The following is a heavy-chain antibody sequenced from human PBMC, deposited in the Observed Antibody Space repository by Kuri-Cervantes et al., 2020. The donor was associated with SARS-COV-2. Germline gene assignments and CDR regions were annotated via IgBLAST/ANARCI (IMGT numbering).Heavy chain of an antibody. J-gene: IGHJ5*02. CDR2: IKQDGSEK. Sequence: GESLKISCAASGFTFSSYWMSWVRQAPGKGLEWVANIKQDGSEKYYVDSVKGRFTISRDNAKNSLYLQMNSLRAEDTAVYYCARDFGYGDNNWFDPWGQGTLVTVSS. D-gene: IGHD4-17*01. CDR1: GFTFSSYW. CDR3: ARDFGYGDNNWFDP. V-gene: IGHV3-7*01.